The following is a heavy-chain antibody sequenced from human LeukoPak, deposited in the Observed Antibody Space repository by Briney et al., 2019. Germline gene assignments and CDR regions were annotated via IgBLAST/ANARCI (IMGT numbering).Heavy chain of an antibody. CDR1: GFTFSSYS. CDR2: ISSSSSYI. V-gene: IGHV3-21*04. CDR3: ARTYYDFWSGYCPDY. J-gene: IGHJ4*02. D-gene: IGHD3-3*01. Sequence: GGSLRLSCAASGFTFSSYSMNWVRQAPGKGLEWVSSISSSSSYIYYADSVKGRFTISRDNAKNSLYLQMNSLRAEDTAVYYCARTYYDFWSGYCPDYWGQGTLVTVSS.